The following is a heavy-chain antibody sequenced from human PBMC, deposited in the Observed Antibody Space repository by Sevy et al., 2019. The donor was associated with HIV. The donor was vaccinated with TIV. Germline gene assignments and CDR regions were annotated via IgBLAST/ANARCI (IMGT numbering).Heavy chain of an antibody. CDR3: ARGASLYSSSIIEYDY. V-gene: IGHV1-8*01. CDR2: MSPNSGNT. J-gene: IGHJ4*02. D-gene: IGHD6-6*01. Sequence: ASVKVSCKASGYTFTFYDINWVRQATGQGLEWVGWMSPNSGNTGYAQKFQGRVTMTRNTSISTAYMELSSLRSEDTAVFYCARGASLYSSSIIEYDYWGQGTLVTVSS. CDR1: GYTFTFYD.